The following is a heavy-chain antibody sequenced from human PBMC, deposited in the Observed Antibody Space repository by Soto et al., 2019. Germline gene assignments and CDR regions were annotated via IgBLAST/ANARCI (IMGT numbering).Heavy chain of an antibody. CDR1: GYTFTTYG. Sequence: QGQLVQSGAEVKKPGASVKVSCRASGYTFTTYGITWVRQAPGQGLEWLGWISGYSGSTTYAQKXLXXXTXXTNTSTITAYMELTSLRSDDTAVYYCARDGSRWYRLISLDYWGQGTLVTVSS. CDR2: ISGYSGST. D-gene: IGHD6-13*01. V-gene: IGHV1-18*01. CDR3: ARDGSRWYRLISLDY. J-gene: IGHJ4*02.